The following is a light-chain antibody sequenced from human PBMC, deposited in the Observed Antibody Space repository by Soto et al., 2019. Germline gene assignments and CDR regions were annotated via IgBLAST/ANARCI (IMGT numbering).Light chain of an antibody. J-gene: IGLJ1*01. Sequence: QSVLTQPASVSGSPGQSITISCTGNSSDVGSYNLVSWYQQHPGKAPRLMIYEVSKRPSGVSNRFSGSKSGNTASLTISGLQAEDEADYYCCSYAGSSTYVFGTGTKVPV. CDR3: CSYAGSSTYV. CDR1: SSDVGSYNL. CDR2: EVS. V-gene: IGLV2-23*02.